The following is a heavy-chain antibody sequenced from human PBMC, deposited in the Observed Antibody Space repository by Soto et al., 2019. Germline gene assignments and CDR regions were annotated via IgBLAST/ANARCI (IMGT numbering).Heavy chain of an antibody. D-gene: IGHD2-21*02. CDR3: ARDRGLPDCFDF. CDR2: ISYDGSNK. J-gene: IGHJ3*01. CDR1: GFSFGSYG. V-gene: IGHV3-30*03. Sequence: GGSLGLSCAASGFSFGSYGMHWVRQAPGKGLEWVAVISYDGSNKYYADSVKGRFTISRDNSKNTLYLQMNRLRVEDTAVYFCARDRGLPDCFDFCGTGTMVTVSS.